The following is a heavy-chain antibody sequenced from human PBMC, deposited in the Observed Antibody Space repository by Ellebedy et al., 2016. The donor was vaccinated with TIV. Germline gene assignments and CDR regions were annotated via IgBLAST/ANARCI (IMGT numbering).Heavy chain of an antibody. CDR2: IVSNGDST. Sequence: GESLKISCSASGFTFSSYAMHWVRQAPGKGLDYISAIVSNGDSTYYANSVKGRFIISRDNSKNTLYLQMSCLRPEDTAVYYCVKAWGDWGQGTLVTVSS. CDR1: GFTFSSYA. CDR3: VKAWGD. D-gene: IGHD3-16*01. V-gene: IGHV3-64D*06. J-gene: IGHJ4*02.